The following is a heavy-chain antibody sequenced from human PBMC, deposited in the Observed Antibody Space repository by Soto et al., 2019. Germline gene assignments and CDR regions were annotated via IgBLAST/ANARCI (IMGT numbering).Heavy chain of an antibody. V-gene: IGHV3-48*01. CDR1: GFTFSSYS. J-gene: IGHJ6*02. CDR2: ISSSSSRI. CDR3: ARNQWGRYGMDV. D-gene: IGHD1-26*01. Sequence: EVQLVESGGGLVQPGGSLRLSCAASGFTFSSYSMNWVRQAPGKGLEWVSYISSSSSRIYYADSVKGRFTISRDNAKNSLYLKMHSLRAEDTAVYYCARNQWGRYGMDVWGQGTTVTVPS.